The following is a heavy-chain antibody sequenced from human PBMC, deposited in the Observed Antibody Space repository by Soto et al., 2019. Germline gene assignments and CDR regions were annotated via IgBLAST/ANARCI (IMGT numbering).Heavy chain of an antibody. Sequence: GGSLRLSCAASGFTFSSYAMSWVRQAPGKGLEWLSAISGSGGSTYYADSVKGRFTISRDNSKNTLYLQMNSLRAEDTAVYYCAAGAARPVVRKYFDYWGQGTLVTVSS. V-gene: IGHV3-23*01. CDR2: ISGSGGST. CDR1: GFTFSSYA. J-gene: IGHJ4*02. D-gene: IGHD6-6*01. CDR3: AAGAARPVVRKYFDY.